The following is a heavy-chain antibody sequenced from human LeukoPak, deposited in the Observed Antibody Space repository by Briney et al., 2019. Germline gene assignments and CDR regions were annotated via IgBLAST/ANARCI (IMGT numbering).Heavy chain of an antibody. D-gene: IGHD2-2*01. V-gene: IGHV1-46*01. CDR2: INPSGGNT. Sequence: ASVKVSCKAYGYTLTSYYMHWVRQAPGQGLERMGIINPSGGNTRYAQKFQGRVTMTRDTSTSTVYMELSSLRSEDTAMYYCARGSSTSCYWCGWFDPWGQGTLVTVPS. CDR3: ARGSSTSCYWCGWFDP. J-gene: IGHJ5*02. CDR1: GYTLTSYY.